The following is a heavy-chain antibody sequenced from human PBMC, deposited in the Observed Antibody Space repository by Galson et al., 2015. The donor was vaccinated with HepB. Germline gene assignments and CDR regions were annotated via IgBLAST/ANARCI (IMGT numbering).Heavy chain of an antibody. Sequence: SVKVSCKAPGGIFSSSAFSWVRQAPGQGLECLGGVIPILDITNYAQAFQGRLTITADKSTSTVYLDLSGLTSDDTAVYYCARGSFRDHYYYYFDFWGQGTLVIVSS. D-gene: IGHD3-22*01. CDR2: VIPILDIT. CDR3: ARGSFRDHYYYYFDF. CDR1: GGIFSSSA. J-gene: IGHJ4*02. V-gene: IGHV1-69*10.